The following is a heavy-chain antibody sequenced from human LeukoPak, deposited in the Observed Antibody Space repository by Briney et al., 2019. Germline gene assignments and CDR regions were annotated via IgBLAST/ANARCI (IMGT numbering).Heavy chain of an antibody. Sequence: PGASLQICCQGSGSSFTSYWIGGGRPVHGKGVEGMGIIYPGDSDMRKSPSLQGQVTISAAKSISTAYLQWSSLKASHTAMYYCARARVVRGVIKNWFDPWGQGTLVTVSS. CDR2: IYPGDSDM. CDR3: ARARVVRGVIKNWFDP. J-gene: IGHJ5*02. V-gene: IGHV5-51*01. CDR1: GSSFTSYW. D-gene: IGHD3-10*01.